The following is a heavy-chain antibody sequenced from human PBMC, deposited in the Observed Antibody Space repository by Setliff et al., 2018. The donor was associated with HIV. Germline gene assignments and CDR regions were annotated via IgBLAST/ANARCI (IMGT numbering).Heavy chain of an antibody. CDR1: GYTFTGYY. Sequence: GASVKVSCKASGYTFTGYYMHWVRQAPGQGLEWMGRINPNSGGTNYAQKFQGRVTMTRDTSISTAYMELSRLRSDDTAVYYCARGYCSNGVCQSFDHWGQGTLVTVSS. D-gene: IGHD2-8*01. J-gene: IGHJ4*02. CDR3: ARGYCSNGVCQSFDH. CDR2: INPNSGGT. V-gene: IGHV1-2*06.